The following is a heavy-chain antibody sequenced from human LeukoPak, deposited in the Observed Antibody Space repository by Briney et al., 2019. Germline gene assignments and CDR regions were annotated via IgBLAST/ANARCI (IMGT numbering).Heavy chain of an antibody. CDR1: GFTFSDYY. V-gene: IGHV3-11*01. Sequence: MAEGSLRLSCAASGFTFSDYYMSWIRQAPGKGLEWVSYISSSGNTIYYADSVKGRFTISRDNAKNSLYLQMNSLRAEDTAVYYCARSTRRDSEIALAEYFQHWGQGTLVTVSS. J-gene: IGHJ1*01. CDR2: ISSSGNTI. CDR3: ARSTRRDSEIALAEYFQH. D-gene: IGHD1-26*01.